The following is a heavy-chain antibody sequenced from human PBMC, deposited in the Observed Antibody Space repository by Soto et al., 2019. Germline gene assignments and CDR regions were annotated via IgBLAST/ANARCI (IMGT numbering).Heavy chain of an antibody. D-gene: IGHD3-9*01. CDR2: MNPNSGNT. Sequence: ASVKVSCKASGYTFTSYDINWVRQATGQGLERMGWMNPNSGNTGYAQKFQGRVTMTRNTSISTAYMELSSLRSEDTAVYYFSRTGVLRYFDWSLGWFDPWGQGTLVTVSS. V-gene: IGHV1-8*01. CDR1: GYTFTSYD. CDR3: SRTGVLRYFDWSLGWFDP. J-gene: IGHJ5*02.